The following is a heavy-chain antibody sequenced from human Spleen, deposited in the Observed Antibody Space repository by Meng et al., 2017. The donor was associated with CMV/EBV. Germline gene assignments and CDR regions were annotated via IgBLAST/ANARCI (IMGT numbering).Heavy chain of an antibody. J-gene: IGHJ4*02. D-gene: IGHD5-18*01. Sequence: VSSNSAVWNWIRQSPSRGLEWLGRTFYRSNWYNDFAVSVKSRITISADTSKNQFSLQLNSVTPEDTAVYYCARTKTLRGYSYGVFDHWGQGTLVSLL. CDR3: ARTKTLRGYSYGVFDH. CDR2: TFYRSNWYN. V-gene: IGHV6-1*01. CDR1: VSSNSAV.